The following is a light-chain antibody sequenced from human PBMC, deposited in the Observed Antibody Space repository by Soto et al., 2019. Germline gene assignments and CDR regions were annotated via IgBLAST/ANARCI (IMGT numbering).Light chain of an antibody. CDR3: QQFNGHST. CDR1: QSVNRW. CDR2: KAS. J-gene: IGKJ2*01. Sequence: DIQMTQSPSTLSAAVGDRVTITCRASQSVNRWLAWYQQKPGKAPKLLIYKASSLPSGVPSRFTGSGSGTEFTLTIINVQPDDFATYYFQQFNGHSTFGQGTRLEIK. V-gene: IGKV1-5*03.